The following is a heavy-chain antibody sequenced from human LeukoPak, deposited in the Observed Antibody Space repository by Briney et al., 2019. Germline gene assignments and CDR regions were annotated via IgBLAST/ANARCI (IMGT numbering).Heavy chain of an antibody. CDR2: INHSGST. J-gene: IGHJ5*02. D-gene: IGHD3-3*01. CDR1: GGSFSGYY. CDR3: ARGITIFGVVPWFDP. V-gene: IGHV4-34*01. Sequence: SETLSLTCAVYGGSFSGYYWSWIRQPPGKGLEWIGEINHSGSTNYNPSLKSRVTISVDTSKNQFSLKLSSVTAADTAVYYCARGITIFGVVPWFDPWGQGTLVTVSS.